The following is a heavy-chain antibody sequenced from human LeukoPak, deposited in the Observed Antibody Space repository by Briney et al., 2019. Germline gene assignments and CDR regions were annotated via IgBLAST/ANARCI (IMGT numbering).Heavy chain of an antibody. Sequence: GASVKVSCKASGYTFTSYGISWVRQAPGQGLEWMGWISAYNGNTNYAQKLQGRVTMTTDTSTSTAYMELRSLRSDDTAVYYCARVWENARTNGVCQRNWFDPWGQGTLVTVSS. CDR2: ISAYNGNT. V-gene: IGHV1-18*01. D-gene: IGHD2-8*01. CDR1: GYTFTSYG. J-gene: IGHJ5*02. CDR3: ARVWENARTNGVCQRNWFDP.